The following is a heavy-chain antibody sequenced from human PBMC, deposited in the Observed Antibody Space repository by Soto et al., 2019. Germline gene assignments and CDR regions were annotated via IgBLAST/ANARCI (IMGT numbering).Heavy chain of an antibody. CDR3: XXAXXXXXXXVXP. V-gene: IGHV4-31*06. J-gene: IGHJ5*02. CDR2: ISNSGNT. Sequence: QVQLQESGPGLVKPSQTLPLTCAVSGXSIXXXSYYXXWIRQHPXXGLEWIGYISNSGNTYYNPSLXSRVXXXXXXXXXXXXXXXXXXXXXXXXXXXXXAXXXXXXXVXPWGQGTLVTVSS. CDR1: GXSIXXXSYY.